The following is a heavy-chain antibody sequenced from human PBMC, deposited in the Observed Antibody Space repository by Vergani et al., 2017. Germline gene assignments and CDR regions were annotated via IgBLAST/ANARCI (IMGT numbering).Heavy chain of an antibody. D-gene: IGHD3-3*01. CDR1: GGSFSGYY. Sequence: QVQLQQWGAGLLKPSETLSLTCAVYGGSFSGYYWSWIRQPPGKGLEWIGEINHSGSTNYNPSLKSRVTISVDTSKNQCSLKLSSVTAEDTAVYYCARAKLTLDFWSGYFYFDYWGQGTLVTVSS. CDR3: ARAKLTLDFWSGYFYFDY. CDR2: INHSGST. J-gene: IGHJ4*02. V-gene: IGHV4-34*01.